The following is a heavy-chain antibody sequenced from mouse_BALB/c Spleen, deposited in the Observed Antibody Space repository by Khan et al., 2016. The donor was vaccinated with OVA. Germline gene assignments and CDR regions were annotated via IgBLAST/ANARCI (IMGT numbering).Heavy chain of an antibody. CDR1: GYSITSGYG. D-gene: IGHD1-2*01. J-gene: IGHJ2*01. CDR3: ARTARIEY. Sequence: EVELVESGPGLVKPSQSLSLTCTVTGYSITSGYGWNWIRQFPGNKLEWMGYISYSGSTNYNPSLKSRISITRNTSKNQFFLQLNSVTTEDTATYYCARTARIEYWGQGTTLTVSS. V-gene: IGHV3-2*02. CDR2: ISYSGST.